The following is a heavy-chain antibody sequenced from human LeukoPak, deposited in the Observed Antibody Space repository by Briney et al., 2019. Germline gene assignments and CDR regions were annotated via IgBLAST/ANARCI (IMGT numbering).Heavy chain of an antibody. CDR1: GGSFSGYY. CDR2: INHSGST. J-gene: IGHJ4*02. Sequence: SETLSLTCAVYGGSFSGYYWSWIRQPPGKGLEWIGEINHSGSTNYNPSLKSRVTISVDTSKNQFSLKLSSVTAADTAVYYCARRVVPAAMFDYWGQGTLVTVSS. V-gene: IGHV4-34*01. CDR3: ARRVVPAAMFDY. D-gene: IGHD2-2*01.